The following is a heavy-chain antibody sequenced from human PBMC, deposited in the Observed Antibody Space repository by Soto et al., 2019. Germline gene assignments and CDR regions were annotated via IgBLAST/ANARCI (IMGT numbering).Heavy chain of an antibody. CDR2: ISGPGGHT. V-gene: IGHV3-23*01. Sequence: EVQLLESGGGLVQPGGSLRLSCAASGFTFSSYAMIWVRQAPGKGLEWVSAISGPGGHTYYADSVKGRFTISRDNSKNTLYLQMTSLRAEGTAVYYCARNINSGSHYYLDQWGLGTLVTVSS. D-gene: IGHD3-10*01. J-gene: IGHJ4*02. CDR1: GFTFSSYA. CDR3: ARNINSGSHYYLDQ.